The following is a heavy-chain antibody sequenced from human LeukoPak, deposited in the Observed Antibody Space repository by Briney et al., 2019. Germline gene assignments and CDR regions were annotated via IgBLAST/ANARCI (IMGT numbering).Heavy chain of an antibody. CDR3: ARISIVGATTLDY. CDR2: INHSGST. J-gene: IGHJ4*02. Sequence: SETLSLTXAVYGGSFSGYYWSWIRQPPGKGVEWIGEINHSGSTNYNPSLKSRVTISVDTSKNQFSLKLSSVTAADTAVYYCARISIVGATTLDYWGQGTLVTVSS. D-gene: IGHD1-26*01. V-gene: IGHV4-34*01. CDR1: GGSFSGYY.